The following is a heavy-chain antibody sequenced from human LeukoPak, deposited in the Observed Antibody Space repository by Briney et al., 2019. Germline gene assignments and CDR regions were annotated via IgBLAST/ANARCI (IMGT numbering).Heavy chain of an antibody. J-gene: IGHJ4*02. CDR2: IKQDGSEK. CDR3: ARGLGGG. V-gene: IGHV3-7*01. D-gene: IGHD4-23*01. CDR1: GFTLSSYW. Sequence: GGSLRLSCAASGFTLSSYWMSWVRQPPGKGLEWVANIKQDGSEKNYVDSVKGRFTTSRDNAKNSLYLQMNSLRAEDTAVYYCARGLGGGWGQGTLVTVSS.